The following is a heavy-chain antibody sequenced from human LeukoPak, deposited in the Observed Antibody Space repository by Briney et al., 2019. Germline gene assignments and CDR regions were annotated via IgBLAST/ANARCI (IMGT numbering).Heavy chain of an antibody. V-gene: IGHV3-30*03. D-gene: IGHD3-10*01. CDR3: AREGYYGSGSPPSLYFDY. Sequence: GGSLRLSCAASGFTFSAYGIHWVRQAPGKGLEWVAVTSSDLNVKLYADSVKGRFTISRDNSRSTLYLQMNSLRPEDTAIYYCAREGYYGSGSPPSLYFDYWGQGTLVTVSS. CDR2: TSSDLNVK. J-gene: IGHJ4*02. CDR1: GFTFSAYG.